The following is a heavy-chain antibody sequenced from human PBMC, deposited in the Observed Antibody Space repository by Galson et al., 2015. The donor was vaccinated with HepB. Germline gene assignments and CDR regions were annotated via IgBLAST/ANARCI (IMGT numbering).Heavy chain of an antibody. D-gene: IGHD2-2*01. CDR2: ISYDGSNK. Sequence: SLRLSCAASGFTFSSYAMHWVRQAPGKGLEWVAVISYDGSNKYYADSVKGRFTISRDNSKNTLYLQMNSLRAEDTAVCYCARGYCSSTSCPRHSPNFDYWGQGTLVTVSS. J-gene: IGHJ4*02. CDR3: ARGYCSSTSCPRHSPNFDY. V-gene: IGHV3-30-3*01. CDR1: GFTFSSYA.